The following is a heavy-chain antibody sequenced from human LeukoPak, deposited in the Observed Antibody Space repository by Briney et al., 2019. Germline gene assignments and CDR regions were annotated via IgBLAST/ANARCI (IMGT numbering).Heavy chain of an antibody. CDR2: ISAYNGNT. Sequence: GASVKVSCKGSGYTFTSYGISWVRQAPGQGLEWMGWISAYNGNTNYAQKLQGRVTMTTDTSTSTAYMELRSLRSDDTAVYYCARASRDYYDSSGYYSMDYWGQGTLVTVSS. CDR1: GYTFTSYG. V-gene: IGHV1-18*01. CDR3: ARASRDYYDSSGYYSMDY. J-gene: IGHJ4*02. D-gene: IGHD3-22*01.